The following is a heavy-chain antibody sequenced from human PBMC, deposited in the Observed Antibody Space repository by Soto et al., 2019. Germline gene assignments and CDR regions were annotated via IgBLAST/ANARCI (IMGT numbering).Heavy chain of an antibody. Sequence: QVQVVQSGAEVKKPGSSVKVSCKVYGGIFTNNAISWVRQAPGQGLEWLGGVIPLFDTAYYAQIFRGRLRIAADGATTTAYMELRGLTSAYTAVYFIATGGHYDGYNFYHGMDVWGQGTPGTVS. J-gene: IGHJ6*02. V-gene: IGHV1-69*01. CDR2: VIPLFDTA. D-gene: IGHD3-22*01. CDR1: GGIFTNNA. CDR3: ATGGHYDGYNFYHGMDV.